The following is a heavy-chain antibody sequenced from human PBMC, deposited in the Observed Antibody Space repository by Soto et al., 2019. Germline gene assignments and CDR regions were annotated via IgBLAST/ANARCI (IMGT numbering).Heavy chain of an antibody. D-gene: IGHD2-15*01. J-gene: IGHJ3*02. CDR1: GGTFSSYT. CDR2: IIPILGIA. CDR3: ARVAPTRAFDI. Sequence: QVQLVQSGAEVKKPGSSVKVSCKTSGGTFSSYTISWVRQAPGQGLEWMGRIIPILGIANYAQQFQGRVTITSYKSTSTASMELSSLGSEGTAVYYCARVAPTRAFDIWGQGTMVTVSS. V-gene: IGHV1-69*02.